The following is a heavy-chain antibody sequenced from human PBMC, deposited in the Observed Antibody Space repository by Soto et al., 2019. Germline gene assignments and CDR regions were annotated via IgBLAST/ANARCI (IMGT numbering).Heavy chain of an antibody. V-gene: IGHV3-23*01. CDR2: ISGSGGST. Sequence: WGSLRLSCAASGFTFSSYGMHWVRQAPGKGLEWVAAISGSGGSTYYADSVKGRFTISRDNSKNTLYLQMNSLRAEDTAVYYCAKDQAPDYYDSSGYYVGAFDIWGQVTMVTVSS. J-gene: IGHJ3*02. D-gene: IGHD3-22*01. CDR1: GFTFSSYG. CDR3: AKDQAPDYYDSSGYYVGAFDI.